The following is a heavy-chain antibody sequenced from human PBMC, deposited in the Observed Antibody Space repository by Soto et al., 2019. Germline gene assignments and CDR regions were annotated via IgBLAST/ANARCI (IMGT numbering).Heavy chain of an antibody. Sequence: PGGSLRLSCAASGFTFSDYYMSWISQAPGKGLEGVSYISSRGSTIYYADSVKGRFTISMDNARNSLYLQMNSLRAEDTAVYYWARDLFDILTGYYKADAFDIWGQGTMVTVSS. V-gene: IGHV3-11*01. CDR2: ISSRGSTI. D-gene: IGHD3-9*01. CDR3: ARDLFDILTGYYKADAFDI. CDR1: GFTFSDYY. J-gene: IGHJ3*02.